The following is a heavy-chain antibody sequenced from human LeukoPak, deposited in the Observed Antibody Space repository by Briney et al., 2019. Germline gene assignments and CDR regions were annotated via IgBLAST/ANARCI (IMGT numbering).Heavy chain of an antibody. CDR3: ARVGATGTADY. J-gene: IGHJ4*02. CDR1: GFTFSDYY. CDR2: ISKSGSDT. D-gene: IGHD1-1*01. V-gene: IGHV3-11*03. Sequence: GGSLRLSCAAFGFTFSDYYMSWIRQAPGKGLEWVSYISKSGSDTNFADSVKVRFTISRDNAKNSLYLQMNSLRAEDTAVYYCARVGATGTADYWGQGTLVTVSS.